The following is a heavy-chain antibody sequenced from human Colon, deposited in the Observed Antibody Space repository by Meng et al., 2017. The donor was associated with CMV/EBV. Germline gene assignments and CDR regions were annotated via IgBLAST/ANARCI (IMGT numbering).Heavy chain of an antibody. CDR1: GFTFSSYG. V-gene: IGHV3-33*06. Sequence: GSLRLSCAASGFTFSSYGMHWVRQAPGKGLEWVAVIWYDGSNKYYADSVKGRFTISRDNSKNTLYLQMNSLRAEDTAVYYCAKTVTTNYYYGMDVWGQGTTVTVSS. J-gene: IGHJ6*02. D-gene: IGHD4-17*01. CDR2: IWYDGSNK. CDR3: AKTVTTNYYYGMDV.